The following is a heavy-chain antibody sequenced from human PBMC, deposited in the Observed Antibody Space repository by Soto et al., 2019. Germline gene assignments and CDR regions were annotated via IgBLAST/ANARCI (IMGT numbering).Heavy chain of an antibody. D-gene: IGHD3-22*01. V-gene: IGHV3-30*04. J-gene: IGHJ4*02. CDR1: GFTFSGSA. CDR2: ISYDGSNK. CDR3: AKDRHYYDSSGYYFDY. Sequence: VQLVESGGGLVQPGGSLKLSCAASGFTFSGSAMHWVRQASGKGLEWVAVISYDGSNKYYADSVKGRFTISRDNSKNTLYLQMNSLRAEDTAVYYCAKDRHYYDSSGYYFDYWGQGTLVTVSS.